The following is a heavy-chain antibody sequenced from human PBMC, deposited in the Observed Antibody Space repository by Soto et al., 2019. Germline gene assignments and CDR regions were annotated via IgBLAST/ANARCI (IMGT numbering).Heavy chain of an antibody. J-gene: IGHJ4*02. Sequence: SETLSLTCAVYGGSFSGYYWSWIRQPPGKGLEWIGEINHSGSTNYNPSLKSRVTISVDTSKNQFSLKLSSVTAADTAVYYCARGKRGAHDILTGYYAPYYFDYWGQGTLVTVSS. CDR3: ARGKRGAHDILTGYYAPYYFDY. V-gene: IGHV4-34*01. CDR2: INHSGST. CDR1: GGSFSGYY. D-gene: IGHD3-9*01.